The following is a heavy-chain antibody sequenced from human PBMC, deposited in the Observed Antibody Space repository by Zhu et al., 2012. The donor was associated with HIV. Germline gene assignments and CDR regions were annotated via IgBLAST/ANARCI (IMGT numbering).Heavy chain of an antibody. J-gene: IGHJ3*02. CDR1: GYSISSGYY. V-gene: IGHV4-38-2*01. D-gene: IGHD4-17*01. CDR3: ARTSRSNPVDAFDI. CDR2: IYHSGST. Sequence: QVQLQESGPGLVKPSETLSLTCAVSGYSISSGYYWGWIRQPPGKGLEWIGSIYHSGSTYYNPSLKSRVTISVDTSKNQFSLKLSSVTAADTAVYYCARTSRSNPVDAFDIWGQGTMVTVSS.